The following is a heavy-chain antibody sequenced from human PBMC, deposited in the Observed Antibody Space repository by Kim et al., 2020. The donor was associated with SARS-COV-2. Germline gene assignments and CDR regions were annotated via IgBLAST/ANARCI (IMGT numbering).Heavy chain of an antibody. CDR2: INHSGST. CDR1: GGSFSGYY. D-gene: IGHD2-15*01. V-gene: IGHV4-34*01. Sequence: SETLSLTCAVYGGSFSGYYWSWIRQPPGKGLEWIGEINHSGSTNYNPSLKSRVTISVDTSKNQFSLKLSSVTAADTAVYYCALRTLVDCSGCSCYPDYLG. J-gene: IGHJ4*01. CDR3: ALRTLVDCSGCSCYPDY.